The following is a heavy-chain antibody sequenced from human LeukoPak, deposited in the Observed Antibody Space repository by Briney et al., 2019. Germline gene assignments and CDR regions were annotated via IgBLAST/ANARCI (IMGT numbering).Heavy chain of an antibody. CDR3: ARSPGSGHYFDY. CDR2: IYHSGST. J-gene: IGHJ4*02. CDR1: GGSISRSNW. V-gene: IGHV4-4*02. D-gene: IGHD3-10*01. Sequence: SGTLSLTCAVSGGSISRSNWWSWVRQPPGKGLEWIGEIYHSGSTNYNPSLKSRVTISVDKSKNQFSLKLCSVTAADTAVYYCARSPGSGHYFDYWGQGTLVTVSS.